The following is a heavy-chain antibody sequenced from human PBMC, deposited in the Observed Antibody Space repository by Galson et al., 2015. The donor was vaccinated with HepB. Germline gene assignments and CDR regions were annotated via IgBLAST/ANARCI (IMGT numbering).Heavy chain of an antibody. D-gene: IGHD1-1*01. Sequence: PALVKPTQTLTLTCTFSGFSLSTSGMRVSWIRQPPGKALEWLARIDWDDDKFYSTSLKTRLTISKDTSKNQVVLIMTNMDPVDTATYYCARTSGTTGWFDPWGQGTLVTVSS. J-gene: IGHJ5*02. CDR1: GFSLSTSGMR. V-gene: IGHV2-70*04. CDR3: ARTSGTTGWFDP. CDR2: IDWDDDK.